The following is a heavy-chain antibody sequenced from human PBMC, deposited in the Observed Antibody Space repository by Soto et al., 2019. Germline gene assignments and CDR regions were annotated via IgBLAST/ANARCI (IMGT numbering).Heavy chain of an antibody. D-gene: IGHD2-15*01. J-gene: IGHJ4*02. CDR3: ARDPVGVDSTFYFDS. V-gene: IGHV3-21*02. CDR2: ISTSTTYI. CDR1: GFTFSYYS. Sequence: VELVVSGGGLVKPGGSLRLSCEASGFTFSYYSMSWVRQAPGRGLEWVSSISTSTTYISYADSVRGRFTISRDNAKNSLYLQMSSLRVEDTAVYYCARDPVGVDSTFYFDSWGQGTLVTVSS.